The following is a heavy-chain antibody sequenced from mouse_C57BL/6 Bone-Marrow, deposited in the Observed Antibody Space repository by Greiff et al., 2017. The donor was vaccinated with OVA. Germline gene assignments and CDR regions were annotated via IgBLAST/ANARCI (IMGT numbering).Heavy chain of an antibody. V-gene: IGHV2-2*01. D-gene: IGHD3-1*01. J-gene: IGHJ4*01. CDR1: GFSLTSYG. Sequence: QVHVKQSGPGLVQPSQSLSITCTVSGFSLTSYGVHWVRQSPGKGLEWLGVIWSGGSTDYNAAFISRLSISKDNSKSQVFFKMNSLQADDTAIYYCARVSLGLLGGYAMDYWGQGTSVTVSS. CDR2: IWSGGST. CDR3: ARVSLGLLGGYAMDY.